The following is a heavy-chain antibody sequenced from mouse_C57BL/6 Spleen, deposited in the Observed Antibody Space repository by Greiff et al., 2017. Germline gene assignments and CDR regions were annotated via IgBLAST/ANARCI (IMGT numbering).Heavy chain of an antibody. Sequence: EVQLVESGPVLVKPGASVKMSCKASGYTFTDYYMNWVKQSHGKSLEWIGVINPYNGGTSYNQKFKGKATLTVDKSSSTAYMELNSLTSADSAVYYCGSKSDRSLFDDWGQGNTLTVSS. D-gene: IGHD3-2*02. CDR1: GYTFTDYY. CDR3: GSKSDRSLFDD. V-gene: IGHV1-19*01. J-gene: IGHJ2*01. CDR2: INPYNGGT.